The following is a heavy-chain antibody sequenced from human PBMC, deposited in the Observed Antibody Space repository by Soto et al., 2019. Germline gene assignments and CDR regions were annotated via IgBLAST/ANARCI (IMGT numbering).Heavy chain of an antibody. Sequence: GGSLRLSCAASGFTFSSYAMSWVRQAPGKGLEWVSAISGSGGSTYYADSVKGRFTISRDNSKNTLYLQMNSLRAEDTAVYYCAKPIWIYYYYGMDVWGQGTTVTVSS. CDR2: ISGSGGST. J-gene: IGHJ6*02. D-gene: IGHD3-9*01. CDR1: GFTFSSYA. V-gene: IGHV3-23*01. CDR3: AKPIWIYYYYGMDV.